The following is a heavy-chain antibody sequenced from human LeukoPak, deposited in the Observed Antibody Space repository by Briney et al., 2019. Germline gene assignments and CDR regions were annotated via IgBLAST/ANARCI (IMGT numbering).Heavy chain of an antibody. D-gene: IGHD3-10*01. Sequence: SETLSLTCAVYGGSFSSYYWSWIRQPPGKGLEWIGEINHRGSTNYNPSLKSRVTMSVDTSKNQFSLKLSSVTAADTAVYYCARSGYYGKSNWFDPWGQGTLVTVSS. CDR3: ARSGYYGKSNWFDP. V-gene: IGHV4-34*01. CDR1: GGSFSSYY. CDR2: INHRGST. J-gene: IGHJ5*02.